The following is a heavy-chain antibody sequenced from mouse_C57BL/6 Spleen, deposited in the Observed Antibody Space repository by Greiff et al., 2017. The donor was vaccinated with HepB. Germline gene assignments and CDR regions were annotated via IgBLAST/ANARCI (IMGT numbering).Heavy chain of an antibody. CDR2: IDPSDSYT. CDR1: GYTFTSYW. Sequence: QVQLQQPGAELVKPGASVKLSCKASGYTFTSYWMQWVKQRPGQGLEWIGEIDPSDSYTNYNQKFKGKPTLTVDTSSSTAYMQLSSLTSEDSAVYYCARKGFIDYWGQGTTLTVSS. CDR3: ARKGFIDY. J-gene: IGHJ2*01. V-gene: IGHV1-50*01.